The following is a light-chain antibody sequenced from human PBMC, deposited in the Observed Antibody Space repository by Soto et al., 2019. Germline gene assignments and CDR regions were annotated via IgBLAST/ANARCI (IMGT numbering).Light chain of an antibody. CDR1: QSVTNSF. Sequence: EIVLAQSPGTLSLSPGERATLSCGASQSVTNSFLAWYQQKPGQAPRLLIYGASRRATGISDRFTGSGSGTDFTLTISRLEPEDFAVYYCQQYGSSPQTFGQGTMVDIK. V-gene: IGKV3-20*01. CDR2: GAS. J-gene: IGKJ1*01. CDR3: QQYGSSPQT.